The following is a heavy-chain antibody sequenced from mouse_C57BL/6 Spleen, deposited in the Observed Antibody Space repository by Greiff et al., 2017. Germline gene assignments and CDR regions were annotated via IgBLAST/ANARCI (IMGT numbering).Heavy chain of an antibody. D-gene: IGHD4-1*01. CDR3: AKKGLTGTYYAMDY. CDR1: GFSLTSYG. Sequence: QVQLQQSGPGLVQPSQSLSITCTVSGFSLTSYGVHWVRQSPGKGLEWLGVIWRGGSTDYNAAFMSRLSITKDNSKSQVFFKMNSLQADDTAIYYCAKKGLTGTYYAMDYWGQGTSVTVSS. V-gene: IGHV2-5*01. CDR2: IWRGGST. J-gene: IGHJ4*01.